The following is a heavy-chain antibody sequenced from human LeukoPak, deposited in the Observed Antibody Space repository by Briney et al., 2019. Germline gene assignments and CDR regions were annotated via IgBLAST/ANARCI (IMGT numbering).Heavy chain of an antibody. CDR3: ARGASLVAAARGAFDI. J-gene: IGHJ3*02. V-gene: IGHV1-46*01. Sequence: ASVKVSCKASGYTFTSYYMLWVRQAPGQGLEWMGIINPSGGSTSYAQKFQGRVTMTRDTSTSTVYMELSSLRSEDTAVYYCARGASLVAAARGAFDIWGQGTMVTVSS. CDR2: INPSGGST. D-gene: IGHD2-15*01. CDR1: GYTFTSYY.